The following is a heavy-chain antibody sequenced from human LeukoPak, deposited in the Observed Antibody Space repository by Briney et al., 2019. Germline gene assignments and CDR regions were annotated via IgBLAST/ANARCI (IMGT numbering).Heavy chain of an antibody. V-gene: IGHV3-30*02. CDR2: IRYDGSNK. Sequence: GGSLRLSCTGSGFTFGDYAMSWFRQAPGKGLEWVAFIRYDGSNKYYADSVKGRFTISRDNSKNTLYLQMNSLRAEDTAVYYCAKDAVPGGATLVYWGQGTLVTVSS. CDR1: GFTFGDYA. CDR3: AKDAVPGGATLVY. D-gene: IGHD1-26*01. J-gene: IGHJ4*02.